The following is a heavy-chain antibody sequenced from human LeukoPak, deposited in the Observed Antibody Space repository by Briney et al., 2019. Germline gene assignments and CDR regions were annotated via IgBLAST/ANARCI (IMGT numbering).Heavy chain of an antibody. J-gene: IGHJ6*03. CDR2: SYYNGNT. Sequence: SETLSLTCTVSGGSITNYYWSWIRQPPGKGLEWIGFSYYNGNTNYNPSLKSRVTISVDMSKNQFSLKLSSVTAADTAVYYCARARRSGSLYYMDVWGKGTTVTVSS. D-gene: IGHD3-10*01. V-gene: IGHV4-59*01. CDR1: GGSITNYY. CDR3: ARARRSGSLYYMDV.